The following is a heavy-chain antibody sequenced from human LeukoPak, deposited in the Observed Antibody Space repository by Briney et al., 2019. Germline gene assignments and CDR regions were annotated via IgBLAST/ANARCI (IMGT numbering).Heavy chain of an antibody. D-gene: IGHD5-18*01. Sequence: GGSLRLSCAASGVTFSSYSMNWVRQAPGKGLEWVSSISSSSSYIYYADSVKGRFTISRDNAKNSLYLQMNSLRAEDTAVYYCARLRRGYSYGYDYYYMDVWGKGTTVTVSS. V-gene: IGHV3-21*01. CDR3: ARLRRGYSYGYDYYYMDV. J-gene: IGHJ6*03. CDR2: ISSSSSYI. CDR1: GVTFSSYS.